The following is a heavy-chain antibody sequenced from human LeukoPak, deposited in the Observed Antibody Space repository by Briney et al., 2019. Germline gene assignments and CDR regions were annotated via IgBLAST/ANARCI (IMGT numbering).Heavy chain of an antibody. CDR3: ARDRSSGYNGNSYY. J-gene: IGHJ4*02. D-gene: IGHD3-22*01. CDR1: GFTFSSYS. V-gene: IGHV3-48*02. CDR2: VSSSSLTT. Sequence: GGSLRLSCAAAGFTFSSYSMKWVSQAPGKGRGWVSYVSSSSLTTSYADSVKGRFAISRDNAKNSLYLQMSGLRDEDTAVYYCARDRSSGYNGNSYYWGQGTLVTVSS.